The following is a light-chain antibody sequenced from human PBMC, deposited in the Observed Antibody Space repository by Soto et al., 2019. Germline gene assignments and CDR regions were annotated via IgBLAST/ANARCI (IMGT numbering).Light chain of an antibody. CDR1: SSDVGGHNF. Sequence: QSALTQPPSASGSPGQSVTISCTGTSSDVGGHNFVSWYQQHPGKAPKFLIYEVTKRPSGVPDRFSGSKSCITATLPVSGLKADDEAYYYCSAYAGNNNPVIFGGGTKCTVL. V-gene: IGLV2-8*01. CDR3: SAYAGNNNPVI. CDR2: EVT. J-gene: IGLJ2*01.